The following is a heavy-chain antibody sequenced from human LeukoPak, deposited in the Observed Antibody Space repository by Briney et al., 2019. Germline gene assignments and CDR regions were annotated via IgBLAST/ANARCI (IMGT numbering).Heavy chain of an antibody. D-gene: IGHD2-8*01. J-gene: IGHJ6*02. CDR2: ISNSGSTV. CDR1: GFTFRDYY. V-gene: IGHV3-11*01. Sequence: GGSLRLSCAASGFTFRDYYMTWLRQAPGKGLEWLSYISNSGSTVFYADSIKGRFTVSRDDAKRSLYLQIESLRDDDTAVYHCALGTINKDYYFGMDVWGQGTTVTVSS. CDR3: ALGTINKDYYFGMDV.